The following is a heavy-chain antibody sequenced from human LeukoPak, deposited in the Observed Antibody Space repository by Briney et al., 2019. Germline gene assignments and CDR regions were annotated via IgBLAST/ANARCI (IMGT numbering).Heavy chain of an antibody. J-gene: IGHJ5*02. D-gene: IGHD3-22*01. CDR1: GFTVSSYR. CDR2: ISSSGDYI. CDR3: ARGAHYYDSSGYHNWFDP. Sequence: GGSLRLSCAASGFTVSSYRMDWVRQAPGKGLEWVSSISSSGDYIYYADSVKGRFTISRDNAKNSLYLQMNSLRAEDTAVYYCARGAHYYDSSGYHNWFDPWGQGTLVTVSS. V-gene: IGHV3-21*01.